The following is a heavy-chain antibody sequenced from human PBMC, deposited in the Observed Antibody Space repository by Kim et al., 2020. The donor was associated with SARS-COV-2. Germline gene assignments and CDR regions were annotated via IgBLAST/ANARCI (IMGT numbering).Heavy chain of an antibody. Sequence: SLKSRVTISVDTSKNQFSLKLSSVTAADTAVYYCARGAWYYGSGSFGMDVWGQGTTVTVSS. D-gene: IGHD3-10*01. J-gene: IGHJ6*02. V-gene: IGHV4-59*09. CDR3: ARGAWYYGSGSFGMDV.